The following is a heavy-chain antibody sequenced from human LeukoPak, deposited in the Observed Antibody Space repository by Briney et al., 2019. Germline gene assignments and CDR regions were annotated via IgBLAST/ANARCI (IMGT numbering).Heavy chain of an antibody. V-gene: IGHV4-34*01. CDR1: GGSFSGYY. Sequence: SETLSLTCAVYGGSFSGYYWSWIRQPPGKGLEWIGEINHSGSTNYNPSLKGRVTISVDTSKNQFSLKLSSVTAADTAVYYCARGPDILTGYYATTGDYWGQGTLVTVSS. CDR3: ARGPDILTGYYATTGDY. J-gene: IGHJ4*02. D-gene: IGHD3-9*01. CDR2: INHSGST.